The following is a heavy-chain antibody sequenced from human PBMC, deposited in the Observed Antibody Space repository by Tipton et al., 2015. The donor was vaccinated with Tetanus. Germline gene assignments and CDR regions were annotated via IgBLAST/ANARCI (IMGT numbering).Heavy chain of an antibody. J-gene: IGHJ6*02. D-gene: IGHD2-15*01. Sequence: QSGAEVKKPGSSVKVSCKASGGTFSSYAISWVRQAPGQGLEWMGGIIPIFGTANYAQKFQGRVTITADESTSTAYMELSSLRSEDTALYYCARWQVVVVVAATPRYYGMDVWGQGTTVTVSS. CDR1: GGTFSSYA. V-gene: IGHV1-69*01. CDR3: ARWQVVVVVAATPRYYGMDV. CDR2: IIPIFGTA.